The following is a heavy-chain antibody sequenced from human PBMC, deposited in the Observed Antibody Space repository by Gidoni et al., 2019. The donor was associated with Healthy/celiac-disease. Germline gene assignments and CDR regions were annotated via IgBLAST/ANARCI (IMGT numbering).Heavy chain of an antibody. CDR1: GFTFSGYA. J-gene: IGHJ4*02. V-gene: IGHV3-23*01. CDR3: AIFPPMIVVGNPSDY. D-gene: IGHD3-22*01. Sequence: EVQLLESGGGLVQPGGSLRLSCAASGFTFSGYAMSWVRQAPGKGLEWVSAISGSGGSTYYADSVKGRFTISRDNSKNTLYLQMNSLRAEDTAVYYCAIFPPMIVVGNPSDYWGQGTLVTVSS. CDR2: ISGSGGST.